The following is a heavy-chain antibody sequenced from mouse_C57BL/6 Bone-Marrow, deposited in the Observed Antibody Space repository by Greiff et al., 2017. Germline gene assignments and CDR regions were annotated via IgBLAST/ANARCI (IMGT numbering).Heavy chain of an antibody. CDR2: IDPSDSYT. J-gene: IGHJ2*01. D-gene: IGHD1-1*01. V-gene: IGHV1-69*01. CDR1: GYTFTSYW. CDR3: ARMTTLVATFDY. Sequence: QVQLQQSGAELVMPGASVTLSCKASGYTFTSYWMHWVKQRPGQGLEWLGEIDPSDSYTNYNQKFKGKSTLTVDKSSSTAYMQLSSLTSEDSAVYDWARMTTLVATFDYWGQGTTLTVSS.